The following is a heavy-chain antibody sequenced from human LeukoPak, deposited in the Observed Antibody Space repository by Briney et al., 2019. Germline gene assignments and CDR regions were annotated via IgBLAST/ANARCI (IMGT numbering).Heavy chain of an antibody. J-gene: IGHJ4*02. Sequence: GDSLRLSCAASGFTFSDYSMSWVRQAPGKGLEWVSAIKGRFTISRDNSKNTLYLQMNSLRAEDTAVYYCAKGGIANHDYWGQGTLVTVSS. D-gene: IGHD1-14*01. CDR2: I. V-gene: IGHV3-23*01. CDR1: GFTFSDYS. CDR3: AKGGIANHDY.